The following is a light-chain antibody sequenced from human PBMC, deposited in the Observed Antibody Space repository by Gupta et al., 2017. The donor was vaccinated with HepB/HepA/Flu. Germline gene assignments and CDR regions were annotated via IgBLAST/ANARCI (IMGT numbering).Light chain of an antibody. CDR1: SSDVGAQNF. CDR3: KAYATTYTYV. J-gene: IGLJ1*01. Sequence: QSALTPPASVSGSPGQSITISCPGTSSDVGAQNFVSWYQQHTGKAPKLIIYDVFNRPSGVSNRFSGSKSGNTASLTISGLQAEDEADYHCKAYATTYTYVFGTGTKVTVL. CDR2: DVF. V-gene: IGLV2-14*03.